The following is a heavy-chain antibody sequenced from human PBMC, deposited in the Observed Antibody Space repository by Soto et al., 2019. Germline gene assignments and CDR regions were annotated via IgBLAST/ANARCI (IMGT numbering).Heavy chain of an antibody. CDR1: GFTFSSYD. J-gene: IGHJ4*02. D-gene: IGHD3-9*01. CDR3: ARSSKNVLRYFDWFSLPFDY. V-gene: IGHV3-13*01. Sequence: GGSLRLSCAASGFTFSSYDMHWVRQATGKGLEWVSAIGTAGDTYYPGSVKGRFTISRENAKNSLYLQMSSLRAGDTAVYYCARSSKNVLRYFDWFSLPFDYWGQGTLVTVSS. CDR2: IGTAGDT.